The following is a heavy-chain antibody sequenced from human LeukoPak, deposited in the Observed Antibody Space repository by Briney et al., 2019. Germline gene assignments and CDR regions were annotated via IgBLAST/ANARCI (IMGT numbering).Heavy chain of an antibody. CDR3: AKDYDYTVSYFDY. V-gene: IGHV3-23*01. CDR1: GFTFSSYA. D-gene: IGHD3-16*01. CDR2: ISGSGGST. J-gene: IGHJ4*02. Sequence: PGGSLRLSCAAAGFTFSSYAMSWVRQAPGKGLEWASAISGSGGSTYYADSVKGRFTISRDNSKNTLYLQMNSLRAEDTAVYYCAKDYDYTVSYFDYWGQGTLVTVSS.